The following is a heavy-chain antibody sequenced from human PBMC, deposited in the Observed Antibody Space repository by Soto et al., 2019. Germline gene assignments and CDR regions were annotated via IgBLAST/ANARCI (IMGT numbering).Heavy chain of an antibody. CDR2: IYYTGNT. Sequence: SDTLSLTCSVSGGSMNNDSYYWGWIRQPPGKGLEWIGTIYYTGNTFYNPSLRSRVTISVDTSKNQLSLTLTSLTVADTAVYYCARPRWKDGIKWGRGILVTVSS. V-gene: IGHV4-39*01. D-gene: IGHD1-20*01. CDR3: ARPRWKDGIK. J-gene: IGHJ4*02. CDR1: GGSMNNDSYY.